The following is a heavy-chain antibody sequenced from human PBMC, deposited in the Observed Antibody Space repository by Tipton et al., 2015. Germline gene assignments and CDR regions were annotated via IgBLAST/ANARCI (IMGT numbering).Heavy chain of an antibody. CDR2: IKPDGSDT. D-gene: IGHD3-22*01. V-gene: IGHV3-7*01. Sequence: SLRLSCAASGLTFSAYWMSWVRQAPGKGLEWVAHIKPDGSDTYYVDSVKGRFTISRDNAKNSLYLQMNSLRAEDTAVYFCARGDWGSSGQAYWGQGTPVTVSS. CDR3: ARGDWGSSGQAY. CDR1: GLTFSAYW. J-gene: IGHJ4*02.